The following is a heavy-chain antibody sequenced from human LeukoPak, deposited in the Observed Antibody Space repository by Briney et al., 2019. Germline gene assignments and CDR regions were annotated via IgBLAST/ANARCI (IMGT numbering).Heavy chain of an antibody. CDR3: ARAYSGNLGGRTRNWFDP. CDR2: INPSGGST. Sequence: ASVKVSCKASGYTFTSYYMHWVRQAPGQGLEWMGIINPSGGSTSYAQKFQGRVTMTRDTSTSTVYMELSSLRSEDTAVYYCARAYSGNLGGRTRNWFDPWGQGTLVTVSS. D-gene: IGHD1-26*01. V-gene: IGHV1-46*01. CDR1: GYTFTSYY. J-gene: IGHJ5*02.